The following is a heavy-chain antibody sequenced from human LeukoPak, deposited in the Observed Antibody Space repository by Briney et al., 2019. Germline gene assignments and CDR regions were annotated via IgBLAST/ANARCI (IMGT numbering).Heavy chain of an antibody. CDR2: IKSEIDGGTI. D-gene: IGHD4-17*01. CDR3: TVHNFKTTAISYFNC. J-gene: IGHJ4*02. V-gene: IGHV3-15*01. Sequence: GGSLRLSCAASGFTFTNAWMSWVRQAPGKGLEWVGRIKSEIDGGTIDYAAPVKGRFTISRDDSKNTLYLQMNSLKTEDTAVFYCTVHNFKTTAISYFNCWGQGTLVTVSS. CDR1: GFTFTNAW.